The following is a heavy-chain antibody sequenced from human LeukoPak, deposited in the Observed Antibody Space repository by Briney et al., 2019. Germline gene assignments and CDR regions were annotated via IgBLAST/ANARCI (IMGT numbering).Heavy chain of an antibody. J-gene: IGHJ4*02. CDR1: GFTFSDYY. D-gene: IGHD3-22*01. V-gene: IGHV3-11*06. CDR2: ISSSSSYI. Sequence: GGSLRLSCAASGFTFSDYYMSWIRQAPGKGLEWVSSISSSSSYIYYADSVKGRFTISRDNAKNSLYLQMNSLRAEDTAVYYCARDLYYDSSRTFDYWGQGTLVTVSP. CDR3: ARDLYYDSSRTFDY.